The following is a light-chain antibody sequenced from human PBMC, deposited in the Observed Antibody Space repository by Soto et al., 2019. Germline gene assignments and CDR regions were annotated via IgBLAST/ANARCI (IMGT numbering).Light chain of an antibody. CDR3: QQYGSWP. V-gene: IGKV3-20*01. J-gene: IGKJ1*01. Sequence: EIVLTQSPGTLSVSPGERATLSCRASQSISSNYLAWYQQKPGQAPSLLIYGASSRATGIPDRFSGSGSGTDFTLTISRLEPEDSAIYYSQQYGSWPFGQGTTVEIK. CDR2: GAS. CDR1: QSISSNY.